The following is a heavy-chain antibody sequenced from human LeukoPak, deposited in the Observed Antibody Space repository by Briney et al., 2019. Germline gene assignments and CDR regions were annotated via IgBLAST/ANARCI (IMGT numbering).Heavy chain of an antibody. D-gene: IGHD1-26*01. J-gene: IGHJ6*02. V-gene: IGHV1-69*04. Sequence: SVKVSCKASGGTFSSYAISWVRQAPGQGLEWMGRIIPIFGIANYAQKFQGSVTITADKSTSTAYMELSSLRSEDTAVYYCARGDSGSYYYGMDVWGQGTTVTVSS. CDR3: ARGDSGSYYYGMDV. CDR1: GGTFSSYA. CDR2: IIPIFGIA.